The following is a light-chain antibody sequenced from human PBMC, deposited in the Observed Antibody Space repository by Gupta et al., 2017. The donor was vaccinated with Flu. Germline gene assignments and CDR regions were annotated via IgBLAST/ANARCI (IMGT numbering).Light chain of an antibody. CDR2: RND. Sequence: RVTISCSGSSSNLGSNYVYWYQQLPGTAPKLLIHRNDQRPSGVPDRFFGSKSGTSAPLAISGLRSEDEADYYCATWDDSLSGWVFGGGTKLTVL. CDR1: SSNLGSNY. CDR3: ATWDDSLSGWV. V-gene: IGLV1-47*01. J-gene: IGLJ3*02.